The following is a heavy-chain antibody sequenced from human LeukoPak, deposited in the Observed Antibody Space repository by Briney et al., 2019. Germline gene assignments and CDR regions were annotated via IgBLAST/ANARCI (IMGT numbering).Heavy chain of an antibody. Sequence: SETLSLTCTVSGGSISSYYWSWIRQPPGKGLEWIGYIYYSGSTNYNPSLKSRVTISEDTPKNQFSLKLSSVTAADTAVYYCARGQLTYYDILTGYYIQLDSWGQGTLVTVSS. J-gene: IGHJ4*02. CDR2: IYYSGST. CDR1: GGSISSYY. CDR3: ARGQLTYYDILTGYYIQLDS. D-gene: IGHD3-9*01. V-gene: IGHV4-59*01.